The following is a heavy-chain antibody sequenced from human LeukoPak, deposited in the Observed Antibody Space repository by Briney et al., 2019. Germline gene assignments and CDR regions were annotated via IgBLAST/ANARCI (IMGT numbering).Heavy chain of an antibody. J-gene: IGHJ5*02. CDR3: ARGLLFSWFDP. CDR1: GGSISSGGYY. D-gene: IGHD2-21*02. CDR2: IYYSGST. V-gene: IGHV4-31*03. Sequence: SETLSLTCTVSGGSISSGGYYWSWIRQHPGKGLEWIGYIYYSGSTYYNPSPKSRVTISVDTSKNQFSLKLSSVTAADTAVYYCARGLLFSWFDPWGQGTLVTVSS.